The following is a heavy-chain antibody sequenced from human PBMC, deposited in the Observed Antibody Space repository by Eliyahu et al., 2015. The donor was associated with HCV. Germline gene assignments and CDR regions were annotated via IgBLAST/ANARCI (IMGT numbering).Heavy chain of an antibody. D-gene: IGHD6-19*01. CDR3: ASGGGGIAVAGTGGWFDP. V-gene: IGHV4-59*01. CDR1: GGSITTYX. Sequence: QVQLQESGPGLVKPSETLSLTCSVXGGSITTYXWTWIRPPPGKGLEXIGDIHFSGSTNXHPSLKSRVTMSVDTSKNQFSLNLTSVTAADTAVYYCASGGGGIAVAGTGGWFDPWGQGTLVTVSS. J-gene: IGHJ5*02. CDR2: IHFSGST.